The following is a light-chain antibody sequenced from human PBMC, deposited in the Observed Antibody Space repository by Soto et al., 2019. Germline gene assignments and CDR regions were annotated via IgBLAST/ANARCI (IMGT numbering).Light chain of an antibody. J-gene: IGKJ1*01. CDR1: QGIGSY. CDR3: LPYRPFPWT. V-gene: IGKV1-16*02. CDR2: AAS. Sequence: DIQMTQSPSSLSASVGDRVAITCRASQGIGSYLAWFQQKPGKTPKSLIYAASSLQSGVPSNFSGSGSGTDFTLSISGLQPEDSATYYRLPYRPFPWTFGQGTKVDIK.